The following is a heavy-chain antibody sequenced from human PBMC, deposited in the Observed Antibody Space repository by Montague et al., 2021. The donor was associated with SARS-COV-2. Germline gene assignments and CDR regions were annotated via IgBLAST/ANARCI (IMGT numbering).Heavy chain of an antibody. D-gene: IGHD5-24*01. CDR1: GGSISSYH. CDR3: ARVFPRWLQFDPYFDY. V-gene: IGHV4-59*01. J-gene: IGHJ4*02. Sequence: SETLSLTCTVSGGSISSYHWSWIRQPPGKGLEWIGYIYYSGSTNYNPSLKSRVTISVDTSKNQFSLKLSSVTAADTAVYYCARVFPRWLQFDPYFDYWGQGTLATVSS. CDR2: IYYSGST.